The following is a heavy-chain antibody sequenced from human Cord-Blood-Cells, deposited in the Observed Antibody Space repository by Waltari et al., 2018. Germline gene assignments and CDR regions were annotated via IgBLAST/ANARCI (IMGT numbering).Heavy chain of an antibody. J-gene: IGHJ4*02. CDR2: IIPIFGTA. Sequence: QVQLVQSGAEVKQPGSSVKVSCKASGGPFSIYATRWVRQAPVQGLEWMGGIIPIFGTANYAQKFQGRVTITADKSTSTAYMELSSLRSEDTAVYYCAFDLVATIQQMAWGQGTLVTVSS. V-gene: IGHV1-69*06. CDR1: GGPFSIYA. CDR3: AFDLVATIQQMA. D-gene: IGHD5-12*01.